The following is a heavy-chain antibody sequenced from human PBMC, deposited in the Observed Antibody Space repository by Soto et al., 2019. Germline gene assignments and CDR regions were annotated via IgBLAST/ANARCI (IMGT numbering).Heavy chain of an antibody. CDR2: IKQDGSEK. J-gene: IGHJ4*02. CDR1: GFTFSSYW. V-gene: IGHV3-7*01. D-gene: IGHD5-12*01. Sequence: VQLVESGGGLVQPGGSLRLSCAASGFTFSSYWMSWVRQAPGKGLEWVANIKQDGSEKYYVDSVKGRFTISRDNAKNSLYLQMNSLRAEDTAVYYCARREYSGYKGFPFDYWGQGTLVTVSS. CDR3: ARREYSGYKGFPFDY.